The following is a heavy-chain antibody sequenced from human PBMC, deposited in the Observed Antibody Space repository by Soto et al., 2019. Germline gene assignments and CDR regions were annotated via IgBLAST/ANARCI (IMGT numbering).Heavy chain of an antibody. V-gene: IGHV1-46*01. D-gene: IGHD3-3*01. Sequence: HVQLVQSGAEVKKPGASVKVSCKASGYTFTSYYMHWVRQAPGQGLEWMGIINPSGGSTSYAQKFQGGVTMTRDTSTSTVYMELSSLRSEDTAVYYCARGFIRFLEWLLSDFAYWGQGTLVTVSS. CDR2: INPSGGST. CDR1: GYTFTSYY. CDR3: ARGFIRFLEWLLSDFAY. J-gene: IGHJ4*02.